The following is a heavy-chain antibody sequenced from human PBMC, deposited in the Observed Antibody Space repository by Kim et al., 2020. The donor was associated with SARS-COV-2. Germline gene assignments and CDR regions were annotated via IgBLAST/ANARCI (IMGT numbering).Heavy chain of an antibody. CDR3: AREYWDAVIVVAEYFFDF. J-gene: IGHJ4*02. CDR1: GYLFTGYG. D-gene: IGHD6-19*01. CDR2: IIGYNGNT. V-gene: IGHV1-18*01. Sequence: ASVKVSCKASGYLFTGYGLTWVRQAPGQGLEWVGWIIGYNGNTNHAPSLQGRVTLTTDTSTSTAYMELRSLRSDETAVYYCAREYWDAVIVVAEYFFDFWGQGTLVTVSS.